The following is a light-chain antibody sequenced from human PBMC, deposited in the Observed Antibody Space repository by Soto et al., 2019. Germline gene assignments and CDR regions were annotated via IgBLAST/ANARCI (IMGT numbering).Light chain of an antibody. Sequence: DIQMTQSPSSLSASVGDRVTITCRASQSISSYLNWYQQKPGKAPKLLIYAASSLQSGVPSRFSGSGSGTDFTLTISRLQPEDFATYYCQQSYSTPVAFGQGTKVDIK. J-gene: IGKJ1*01. CDR2: AAS. CDR1: QSISSY. V-gene: IGKV1-39*01. CDR3: QQSYSTPVA.